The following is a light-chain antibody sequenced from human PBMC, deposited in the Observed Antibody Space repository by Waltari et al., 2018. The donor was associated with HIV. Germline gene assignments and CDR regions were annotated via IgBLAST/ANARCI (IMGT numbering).Light chain of an antibody. CDR1: SGSVSTTYS. J-gene: IGLJ2*01. CDR2: NTN. V-gene: IGLV8-61*01. CDR3: VLYMGSGISV. Sequence: QTVVTQEPSFSVSPGGTVTLTCGLSSGSVSTTYSPSWYQHTPGQAPRPLIYNTNTRSSGVPDRFSGSILGNKAALNITGAQADDECDYYCVLYMGSGISVFGGGTKLTVL.